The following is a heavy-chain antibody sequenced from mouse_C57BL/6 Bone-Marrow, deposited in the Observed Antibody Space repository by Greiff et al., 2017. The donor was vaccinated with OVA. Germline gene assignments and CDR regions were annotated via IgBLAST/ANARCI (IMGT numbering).Heavy chain of an antibody. J-gene: IGHJ3*01. CDR1: GFTFSSYA. D-gene: IGHD2-4*01. Sequence: EVQVVESGGGLVKPGGSLKLSCAASGFTFSSYAMSWVRQTPEKRLEWVATISDGGSYTYYPDNVKGRFTISRDNAKNNLYLQMSHLKSEDTAMYYCARDLGLRLFAYWGQGTLVTVSA. CDR3: ARDLGLRLFAY. CDR2: ISDGGSYT. V-gene: IGHV5-4*01.